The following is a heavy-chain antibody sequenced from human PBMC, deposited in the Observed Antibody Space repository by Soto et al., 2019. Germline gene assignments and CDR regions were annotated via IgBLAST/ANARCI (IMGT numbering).Heavy chain of an antibody. CDR1: GLTFGSRA. CDR2: ITDTGGDA. Sequence: GGSLRLSCVASGLTFGSRAMSWVRQAPGEGLQWVSTITDTGGDAKYADSVRGRFVISRDNSRKTLYLQMTSLTAEDSAMYFCARGSTDSYPGSRIFDFWGRGTLVTVSS. CDR3: ARGSTDSYPGSRIFDF. D-gene: IGHD3-10*01. V-gene: IGHV3-23*01. J-gene: IGHJ4*02.